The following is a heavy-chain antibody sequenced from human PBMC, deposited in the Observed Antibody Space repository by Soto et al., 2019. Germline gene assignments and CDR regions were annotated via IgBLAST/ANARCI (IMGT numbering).Heavy chain of an antibody. CDR3: ASLFRFAYYYYFMDV. CDR2: INSDGSST. V-gene: IGHV3-74*01. CDR1: GFTFSRYW. D-gene: IGHD3-10*02. Sequence: EVQLVESGGGLVQPGGSLRLSCAASGFTFSRYWMHWVRQAPGKGLVWVSRINSDGSSTSYADSVKGRFTISRDNAKNTLYLQMNSLRAEDTAVYYCASLFRFAYYYYFMDVWGKGTTVTVSS. J-gene: IGHJ6*03.